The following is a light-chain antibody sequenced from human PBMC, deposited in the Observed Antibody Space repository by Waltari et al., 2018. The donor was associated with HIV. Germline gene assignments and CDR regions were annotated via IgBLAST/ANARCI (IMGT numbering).Light chain of an antibody. Sequence: QSVLTQPPSASGTPGQRVTISCSGSSSNIGSNTVNWYQQLPGTAPRLLIYSNNQRPSGVPARCSGSKSGTSASLAISGLQSEDEADYYCAAWDDSLSGLVVFGGGTKLTVL. V-gene: IGLV1-44*01. J-gene: IGLJ2*01. CDR2: SNN. CDR3: AAWDDSLSGLVV. CDR1: SSNIGSNT.